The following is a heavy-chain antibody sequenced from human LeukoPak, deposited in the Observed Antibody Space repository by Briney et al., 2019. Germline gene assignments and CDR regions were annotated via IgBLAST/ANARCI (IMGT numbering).Heavy chain of an antibody. CDR3: AKDRVGDSDY. V-gene: IGHV3-23*01. CDR1: GFTFSNYD. Sequence: GGSLRLSCAASGFTFSNYDMNWVRQAPGKGLEWVSAISANAGRTYYADSVKGRLTISRDNSKNTLSLQMNSLRAEDTAVYYCAKDRVGDSDYWGQGTLVTVSS. D-gene: IGHD3-10*01. J-gene: IGHJ4*02. CDR2: ISANAGRT.